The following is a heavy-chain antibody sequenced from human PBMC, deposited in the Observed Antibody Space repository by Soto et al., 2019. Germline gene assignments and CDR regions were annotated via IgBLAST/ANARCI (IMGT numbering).Heavy chain of an antibody. CDR3: ARLSDTSGYPKSGMAV. J-gene: IGHJ6*02. V-gene: IGHV5-51*01. CDR1: GDSFTTYW. CDR2: IYPGDSDT. D-gene: IGHD3-22*01. Sequence: PGESLKVSCRGSGDSFTTYWSGRVRQMPGKSLEWMGIIYPGDSDTRYSPSFQGQVTISADKSITTAYLQWSSLKASDTAMYYCARLSDTSGYPKSGMAVWGQGTTVTVS.